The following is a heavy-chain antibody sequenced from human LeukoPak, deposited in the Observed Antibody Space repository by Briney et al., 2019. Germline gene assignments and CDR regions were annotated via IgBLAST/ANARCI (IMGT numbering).Heavy chain of an antibody. D-gene: IGHD6-13*01. CDR3: ARVSIAAAGDAFDI. V-gene: IGHV3-53*01. CDR2: IYSGGST. CDR1: RFTVSSNY. J-gene: IGHJ3*02. Sequence: GGSLRLSCAASRFTVSSNYMSWVRQAPGKGLEWVSVIYSGGSTYHADSVKGRFTISRDNSKNTLYLQMNSLRAEDTAVYYCARVSIAAAGDAFDIWGQGTMVTVSS.